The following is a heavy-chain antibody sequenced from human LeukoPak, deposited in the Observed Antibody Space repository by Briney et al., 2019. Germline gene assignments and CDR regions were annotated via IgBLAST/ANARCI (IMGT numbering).Heavy chain of an antibody. D-gene: IGHD6-13*01. Sequence: SETLSLTCTISGYSISSGYNWGWIRQPPGKGLEWIGEINHSGSTNYNPSLKSRVTISVDTSKNQFSLKLSSVTAADTAVYYCARPRPGIAAAGTRWFDPWGQGTLVTVSS. CDR1: GYSISSGYN. CDR3: ARPRPGIAAAGTRWFDP. J-gene: IGHJ5*02. V-gene: IGHV4-38-2*02. CDR2: INHSGST.